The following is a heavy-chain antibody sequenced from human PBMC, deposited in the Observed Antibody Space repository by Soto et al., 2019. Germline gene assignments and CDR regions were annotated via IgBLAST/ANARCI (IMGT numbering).Heavy chain of an antibody. CDR2: IYYSGST. V-gene: IGHV4-59*01. D-gene: IGHD3-9*01. CDR3: ARGPPGEADYDILTGYYLSTFDP. CDR1: GGSISSYY. J-gene: IGHJ5*02. Sequence: SETLSLTCTVSGGSISSYYWSWIRQPPGKGLEWIGYIYYSGSTNYNPSLKSRVTISVDTSKNQFSLKLSSVTAADTAVYYCARGPPGEADYDILTGYYLSTFDPWGQGTLVTVSS.